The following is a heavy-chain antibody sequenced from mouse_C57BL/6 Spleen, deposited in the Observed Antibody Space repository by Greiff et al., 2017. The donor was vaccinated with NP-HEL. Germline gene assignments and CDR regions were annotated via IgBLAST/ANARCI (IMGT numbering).Heavy chain of an antibody. CDR2: IRLKSDNYAT. V-gene: IGHV6-3*01. CDR1: GFTFSNYW. Sequence: EVKLVESGGGLVQPGGSMKLSCVASGFTFSNYWMNWVRQSPEKGLEWVAQIRLKSDNYATHYAESVKGRLTISRDDAKRSVYLRRHNLRASDTGIDYCTGDIGSPWYFDVWVTGTTVTVSS. J-gene: IGHJ1*03. D-gene: IGHD1-1*02. CDR3: TGDIGSPWYFDV.